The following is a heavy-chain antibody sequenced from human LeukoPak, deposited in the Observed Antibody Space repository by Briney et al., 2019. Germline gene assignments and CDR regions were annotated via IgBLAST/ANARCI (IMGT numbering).Heavy chain of an antibody. CDR1: GFTFSTYP. J-gene: IGHJ6*03. CDR2: ISSRSSTI. V-gene: IGHV3-48*01. Sequence: LPGGSLRLSCAASGFTFSTYPMNWVRQAPGKGLEWVSYISSRSSTIYYADSVKGRFTISRDNAKNSLYLQMNSLRAEDTAVYYCAKAPATYYYYYMDVWGKGTTVTVSS. CDR3: AKAPATYYYYYMDV.